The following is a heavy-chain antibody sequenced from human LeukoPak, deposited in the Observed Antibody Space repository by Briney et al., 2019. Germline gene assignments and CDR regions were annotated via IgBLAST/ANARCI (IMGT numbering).Heavy chain of an antibody. Sequence: GGSLRLSCAASGFTFSSYSMNWVRQAPGKGLEWVSSISSSSSYIYYADSVKGRFTISRDNAKNSLYLQMNSLRAEDTAVYYCARSSSSWYLYYYYYMDVWGKGTTVTVSS. CDR1: GFTFSSYS. CDR3: ARSSSSWYLYYYYYMDV. CDR2: ISSSSSYI. V-gene: IGHV3-21*01. J-gene: IGHJ6*03. D-gene: IGHD6-13*01.